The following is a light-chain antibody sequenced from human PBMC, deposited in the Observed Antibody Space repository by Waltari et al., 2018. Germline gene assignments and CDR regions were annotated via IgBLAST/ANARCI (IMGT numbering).Light chain of an antibody. Sequence: QSVLTQPPSASGTPGQRVTISCSGSSSNIGSNVVNWYQQVPGTTPKLLIYRNEQRTSGVPDRFSGSKSGTSASLAISGLRSEDEADYYCAAWDDKLGGRWEFGGGTKLTVL. CDR1: SSNIGSNV. CDR3: AAWDDKLGGRWE. V-gene: IGLV1-47*01. CDR2: RNE. J-gene: IGLJ2*01.